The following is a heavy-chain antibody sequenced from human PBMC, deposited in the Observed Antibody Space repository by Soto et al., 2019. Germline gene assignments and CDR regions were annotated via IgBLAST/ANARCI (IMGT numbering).Heavy chain of an antibody. CDR3: ARGVGDFWSGYYTVWGYYYYGMDV. V-gene: IGHV1-69*06. J-gene: IGHJ6*02. D-gene: IGHD3-3*01. CDR2: IIPIFGTA. CDR1: GGTFSSYA. Sequence: SVKVSCKASGGTFSSYAISWVRQAPGQGLEWMGGIIPIFGTANYAQKFQGRVTITADKSTSTAYMELSSLRSEDTAVYYCARGVGDFWSGYYTVWGYYYYGMDVWGQGTTVTVSS.